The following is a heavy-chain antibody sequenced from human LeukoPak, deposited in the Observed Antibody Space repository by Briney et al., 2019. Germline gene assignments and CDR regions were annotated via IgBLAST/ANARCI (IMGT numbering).Heavy chain of an antibody. CDR1: GGSISSHY. Sequence: SETLSLTCTVSGGSISSHYWSWIRQPPGKGLEWIGYIYYSGSTYYNPSLKSRVTISVDTSKNQFSLKLNSVTAADTAVYYCASHIVVVPAARGWFDPWGQGTLVTVSS. J-gene: IGHJ5*02. V-gene: IGHV4-59*08. CDR2: IYYSGST. D-gene: IGHD2-2*01. CDR3: ASHIVVVPAARGWFDP.